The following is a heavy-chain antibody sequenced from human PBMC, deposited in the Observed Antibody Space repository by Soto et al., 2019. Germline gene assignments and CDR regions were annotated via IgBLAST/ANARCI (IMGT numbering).Heavy chain of an antibody. Sequence: EVQLLESGGGLVQPGGSLRLSCAASGFTFSSYAMSWVRQAPGKGLEWVSAISGSGGSTYYADSVKGRFTISRDNSKNTLYLQMNSLRAEDTAVYYCAKDVGYDFWSGYYLRWVYYGMDVWGQGTTVTVSS. D-gene: IGHD3-3*01. J-gene: IGHJ6*02. CDR1: GFTFSSYA. CDR3: AKDVGYDFWSGYYLRWVYYGMDV. V-gene: IGHV3-23*01. CDR2: ISGSGGST.